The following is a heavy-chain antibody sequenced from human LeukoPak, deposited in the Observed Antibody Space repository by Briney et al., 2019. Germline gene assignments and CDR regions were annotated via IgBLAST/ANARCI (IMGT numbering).Heavy chain of an antibody. D-gene: IGHD2-21*01. V-gene: IGHV3-48*04. Sequence: GGSLRLSCAASGFSFSSYSMNWVRQAPGKGLEWVSYISSGSSTIYYADSVKGRFTMSRDNAKNSLYLQMNSLRVEDTAVYYCARARQSYCGGDCYRGGWLDPWGQGTLVTVSS. CDR3: ARARQSYCGGDCYRGGWLDP. CDR2: ISSGSSTI. J-gene: IGHJ5*02. CDR1: GFSFSSYS.